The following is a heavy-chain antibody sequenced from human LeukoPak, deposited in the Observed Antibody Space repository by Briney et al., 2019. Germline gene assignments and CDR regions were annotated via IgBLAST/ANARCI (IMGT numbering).Heavy chain of an antibody. Sequence: GGSLRLSCAASGFTFSSYYMSWVRQAPGEGPEWVANIKQDGSEEYYVDFVKGRFTISRDNAKNSLYLQMNSLRAEDAAVYYCGRDGVSAAMDYWGQGTLVTVSS. D-gene: IGHD2-2*01. CDR2: IKQDGSEE. CDR1: GFTFSSYY. J-gene: IGHJ4*02. CDR3: GRDGVSAAMDY. V-gene: IGHV3-7*01.